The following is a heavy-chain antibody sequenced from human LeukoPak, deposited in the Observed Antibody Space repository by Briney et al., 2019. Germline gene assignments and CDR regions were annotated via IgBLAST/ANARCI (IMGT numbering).Heavy chain of an antibody. CDR2: ISYDGSNK. Sequence: GGSLRLSCAASGFTFSNYGMHWVRQAPGKGLEWVVVISYDGSNKYYADSVKGRFTISRDNSKNTLYLQMNSLRAEDTAVYYCANGYYYGSGSYYKEAFDVWGQGTMVTVSS. CDR1: GFTFSNYG. V-gene: IGHV3-30*18. D-gene: IGHD3-10*01. J-gene: IGHJ3*01. CDR3: ANGYYYGSGSYYKEAFDV.